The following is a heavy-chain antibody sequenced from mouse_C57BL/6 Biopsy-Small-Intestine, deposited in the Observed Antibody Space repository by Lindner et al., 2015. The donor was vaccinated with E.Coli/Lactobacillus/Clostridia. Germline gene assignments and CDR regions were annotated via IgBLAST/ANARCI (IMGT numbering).Heavy chain of an antibody. CDR1: GYSFTSYY. V-gene: IGHV1-66*01. J-gene: IGHJ2*01. CDR3: ARSGLTDYFDY. D-gene: IGHD3-1*01. Sequence: VQLQESGAELVKPGASVKISCKASGYSFTSYYIHWVKQRPGQGLEWIGWIYPGSGNTKYNENFKDKATLTADTSSSTAYMQLSSLTSEDSAVYYCARSGLTDYFDYWGQGTTLAVSS. CDR2: IYPGSGNT.